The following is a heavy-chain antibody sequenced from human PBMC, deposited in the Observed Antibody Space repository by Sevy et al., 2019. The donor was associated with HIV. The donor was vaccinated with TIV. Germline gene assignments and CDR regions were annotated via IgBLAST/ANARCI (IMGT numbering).Heavy chain of an antibody. CDR3: AGVPYDWNYSDYYYYGMDV. J-gene: IGHJ6*02. V-gene: IGHV4-38-2*01. Sequence: GSLRLSCAVSGYSISSGYYWGWIRQPPGKGLEWIGSIYHSGSTYYNPSLKSRVTISVDTSKNQFSLKLSSVTAADTAEYYCAGVPYDWNYSDYYYYGMDVWGQGTTVTVSS. CDR2: IYHSGST. CDR1: GYSISSGYY. D-gene: IGHD1-7*01.